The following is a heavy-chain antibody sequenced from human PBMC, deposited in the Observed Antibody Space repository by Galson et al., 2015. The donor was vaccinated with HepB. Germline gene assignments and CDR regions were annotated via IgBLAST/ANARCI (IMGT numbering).Heavy chain of an antibody. CDR2: IWYDGSNK. D-gene: IGHD6-13*01. J-gene: IGHJ4*02. CDR1: GFTFSSYG. CDR3: ARETGYSSSWYHIDY. Sequence: SLRLSCAASGFTFSSYGMHWVRQAPGKGLEWVAVIWYDGSNKYYADSVKGRFTISRDNSKNTLYLQMNSLRAEDTAVYYCARETGYSSSWYHIDYWGQGTLFTVSS. V-gene: IGHV3-33*01.